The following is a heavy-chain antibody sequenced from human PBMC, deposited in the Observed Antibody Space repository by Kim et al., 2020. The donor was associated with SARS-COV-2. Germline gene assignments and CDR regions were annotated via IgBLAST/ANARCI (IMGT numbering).Heavy chain of an antibody. CDR2: INSDGSST. CDR1: GFTFSSYW. J-gene: IGHJ5*02. Sequence: GGSLRLSCEASGFTFSSYWMHWVRQAPGKGLVWVSRINSDGSSTSYADSVKGRFTISRVNAKNTLYLQMNSLRAEDTAVYTCARDGLVLQKSSGWFDPWGQGTLVIVSS. CDR3: ARDGLVLQKSSGWFDP. V-gene: IGHV3-74*01. D-gene: IGHD2-8*01.